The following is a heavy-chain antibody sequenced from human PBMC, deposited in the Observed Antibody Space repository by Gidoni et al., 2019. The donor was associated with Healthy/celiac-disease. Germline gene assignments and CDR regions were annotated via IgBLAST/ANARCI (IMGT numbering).Heavy chain of an antibody. D-gene: IGHD6-13*01. CDR1: GGSISSSSYY. CDR3: ARFTPYSSSWYGDY. J-gene: IGHJ4*02. Sequence: QLQLQESGPGLVKPSETLSLTCTVSGGSISSSSYYWGWIRQPPGKGLEWIGSIYYSGSTYYNPSLKSRVTISVDTSKNQFSLKLSSVTAADTAVYYCARFTPYSSSWYGDYWGQGTLVTVSS. V-gene: IGHV4-39*01. CDR2: IYYSGST.